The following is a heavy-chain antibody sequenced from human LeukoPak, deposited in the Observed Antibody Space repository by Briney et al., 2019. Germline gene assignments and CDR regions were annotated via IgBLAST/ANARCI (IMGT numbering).Heavy chain of an antibody. J-gene: IGHJ6*03. V-gene: IGHV4-61*02. CDR1: GGSISRGSYF. Sequence: PSQTLSLPRTVSGGSISRGSYFWRWLRLPAGKGLDWIGRSSTCGSINYRSSLKSRVPMSVDTSKNQFSLKLNSVTAADTAVYYAARVVVIPAAIWGPHYYRDVWGKGTTVIVSS. CDR2: SSTCGSI. D-gene: IGHD2-2*02. CDR3: ARVVVIPAAIWGPHYYRDV.